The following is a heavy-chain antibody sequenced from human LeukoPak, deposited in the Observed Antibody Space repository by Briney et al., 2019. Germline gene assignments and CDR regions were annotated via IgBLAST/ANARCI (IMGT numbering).Heavy chain of an antibody. J-gene: IGHJ3*02. V-gene: IGHV4-30-2*01. CDR2: IYHSGST. D-gene: IGHD2-21*01. CDR3: ARETLAYCGGDCYLSDAFDI. Sequence: PSETLSLTCAVSGGSFSGYYWSWIRQPPGKGLEWIGYIYHSGSTYYNPSLKSRVTISVDRSKNQFSLKLSSVTAADTAVYYCARETLAYCGGDCYLSDAFDIWGQGTMVTVSS. CDR1: GGSFSGYY.